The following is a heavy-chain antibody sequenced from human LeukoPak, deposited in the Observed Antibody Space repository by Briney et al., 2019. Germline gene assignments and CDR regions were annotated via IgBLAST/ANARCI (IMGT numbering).Heavy chain of an antibody. Sequence: PSETLSLTCTVSGGSISGYYWSWIRQPAGKGLEWIGRIYTSGNTNYNPSLKSRVTMSVDTSKNQFSLKLSSVTAADTAVYYCARVPAAIYYYYYMDVWGKGTTVTVSS. CDR2: IYTSGNT. J-gene: IGHJ6*03. V-gene: IGHV4-4*07. CDR1: GGSISGYY. D-gene: IGHD2-2*01. CDR3: ARVPAAIYYYYYMDV.